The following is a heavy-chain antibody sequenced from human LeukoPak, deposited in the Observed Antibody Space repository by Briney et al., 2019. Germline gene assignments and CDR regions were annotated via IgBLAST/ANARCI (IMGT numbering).Heavy chain of an antibody. J-gene: IGHJ4*02. CDR3: AAPQGIFGVVIQSY. Sequence: SETLSLTCTVSGGSISSSSYYWGWIRQPPGKGLEWIGSIYYSGSTYYNPSLKSRVTISVDTSKNQFSLKLSSVTAADTAVYYCAAPQGIFGVVIQSYWGQGTLVTVSS. CDR1: GGSISSSSYY. CDR2: IYYSGST. D-gene: IGHD3-3*01. V-gene: IGHV4-39*01.